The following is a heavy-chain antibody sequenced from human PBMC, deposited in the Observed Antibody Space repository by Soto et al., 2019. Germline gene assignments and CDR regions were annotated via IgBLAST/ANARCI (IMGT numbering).Heavy chain of an antibody. CDR1: GVSVSKGMYY. CDR3: ARYCNNSDCRHLYYFDY. J-gene: IGHJ4*02. CDR2: VYFTGTT. Sequence: SETLSLACTVSGVSVSKGMYYWSRIRQPPGKGLEGIGNVYFTGTTIYNPSLKSRVTMSVDTYKDQFFLKLTSVTAPDTAVYYCARYCNNSDCRHLYYFDYSGLGTLVTVSS. D-gene: IGHD2-8*01. V-gene: IGHV4-61*01.